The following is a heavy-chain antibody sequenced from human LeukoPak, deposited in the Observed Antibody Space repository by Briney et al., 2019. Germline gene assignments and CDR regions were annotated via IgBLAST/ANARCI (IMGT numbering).Heavy chain of an antibody. CDR3: ARVSVSGSYYFYYYFDY. Sequence: GGSLRPSCAASGFTVSSNYMSWVRQAPGKGLEWVSVIYSGGSTYYADSVKGRFTISRDNSKNTLYLQMNSLRAEDTAVYYRARVSVSGSYYFYYYFDYWGQGTLVTVSS. J-gene: IGHJ4*02. CDR1: GFTVSSNY. V-gene: IGHV3-53*01. CDR2: IYSGGST. D-gene: IGHD3-10*01.